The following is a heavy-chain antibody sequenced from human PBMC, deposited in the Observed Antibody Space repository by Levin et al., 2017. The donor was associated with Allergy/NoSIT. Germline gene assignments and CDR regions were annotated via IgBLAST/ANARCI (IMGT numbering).Heavy chain of an antibody. D-gene: IGHD2-21*01. CDR1: GYTFDRFE. J-gene: IGHJ6*02. Sequence: ASVKVSCKASGYTFDRFEINWVRQAPGRGPEWMGWMIPNSGNTVYAQKFQGRVTTTRDISITTAYMELSSLRSEDTAVYYCTRGRGDFGWSDPDYDYYYGMDVWGQGTTVTVSS. CDR2: MIPNSGNT. V-gene: IGHV1-8*01. CDR3: TRGRGDFGWSDPDYDYYYGMDV.